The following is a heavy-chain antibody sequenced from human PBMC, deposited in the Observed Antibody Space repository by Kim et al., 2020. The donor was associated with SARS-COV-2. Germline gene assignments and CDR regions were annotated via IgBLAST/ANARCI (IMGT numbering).Heavy chain of an antibody. Sequence: SETLSLTCTVSGGSMIGYYWTWIRQPPGKGLEWIGYIYYSGSTNYSPSLKSLVNILVDTSKNQFSLKLTSVTAADTAVYYCARHPSSGSRGKAFDIWGQGTMVTVSS. CDR2: IYYSGST. CDR3: ARHPSSGSRGKAFDI. D-gene: IGHD3-22*01. J-gene: IGHJ3*02. V-gene: IGHV4-59*01. CDR1: GGSMIGYY.